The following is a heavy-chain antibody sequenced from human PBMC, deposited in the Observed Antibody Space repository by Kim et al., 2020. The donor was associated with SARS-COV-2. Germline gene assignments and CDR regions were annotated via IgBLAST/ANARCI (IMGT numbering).Heavy chain of an antibody. Sequence: GGSLRLSCAASGFTFSSYSMNWVRQAPGKGLEWVSSISRSSSYIYYADSVKGRFTISRDNAKNSLYLQMNSLRAEDTAVYYCHRWGGYRDGMDVWGQGTTVTVSS. V-gene: IGHV3-21*01. CDR1: GFTFSSYS. CDR3: HRWGGYRDGMDV. CDR2: ISRSSSYI. D-gene: IGHD3-3*01. J-gene: IGHJ6*02.